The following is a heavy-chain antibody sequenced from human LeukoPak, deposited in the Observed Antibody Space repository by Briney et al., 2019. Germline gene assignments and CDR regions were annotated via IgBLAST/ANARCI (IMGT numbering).Heavy chain of an antibody. D-gene: IGHD4-17*01. J-gene: IGHJ4*02. CDR2: INRDGSST. Sequence: GWSLRLSCAASGFTLSSYWMHWVRQAPGKGLVWVSRINRDGSSTSYADSVKGRFRISRDNAKNTLFLQMSSLRAEDTGVYYCSKDHTGPQDSWGQGTLVTVSS. V-gene: IGHV3-74*01. CDR1: GFTLSSYW. CDR3: SKDHTGPQDS.